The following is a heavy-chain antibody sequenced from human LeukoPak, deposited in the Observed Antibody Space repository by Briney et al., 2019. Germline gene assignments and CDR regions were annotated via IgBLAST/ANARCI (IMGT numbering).Heavy chain of an antibody. D-gene: IGHD2-2*01. CDR3: ARGDCSSTSCLDY. J-gene: IGHJ4*02. CDR1: GFTFSSYS. CDR2: ISSSSSYI. Sequence: GGSLRLSCAASGFTFSSYSMNWVRQAPGKGLEWVSSISSSSSYIYYVDSVKGRFTISRDNAKNSLYLQMNSLRAEDTAVYYCARGDCSSTSCLDYWGQGTLVTVSS. V-gene: IGHV3-21*01.